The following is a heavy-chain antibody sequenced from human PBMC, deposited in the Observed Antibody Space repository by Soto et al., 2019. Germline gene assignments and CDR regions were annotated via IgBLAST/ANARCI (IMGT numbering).Heavy chain of an antibody. J-gene: IGHJ6*02. CDR2: IKSITDGGTT. V-gene: IGHV3-15*01. CDR3: TTDSADILGAPAIYGMDV. D-gene: IGHD2-2*01. CDR1: GFTFSNAW. Sequence: GGSLRLSCAASGFTFSNAWMSWVRQAPGKGLEWVGRIKSITDGGTTGYTAPVKGRFTISRDDSKNTLYLEMNSLKTEDTALYYCTTDSADILGAPAIYGMDVWGQGTTVTVSS.